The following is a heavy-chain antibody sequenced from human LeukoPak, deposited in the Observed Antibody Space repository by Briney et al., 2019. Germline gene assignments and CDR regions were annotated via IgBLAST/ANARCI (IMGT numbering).Heavy chain of an antibody. J-gene: IGHJ3*02. CDR2: ISAYNGNT. CDR3: AREMTTVTPGAIDI. Sequence: ASVTVSCKAYGYTFTSYYIHWVRQAPGQGIEWMGWISAYNGNTNYAKKLQGRLTITTDPSTSTAYMGLRSLRSDDTDVYYCAREMTTVTPGAIDIWGQGTMVTVSP. CDR1: GYTFTSYY. D-gene: IGHD4-17*01. V-gene: IGHV1-18*04.